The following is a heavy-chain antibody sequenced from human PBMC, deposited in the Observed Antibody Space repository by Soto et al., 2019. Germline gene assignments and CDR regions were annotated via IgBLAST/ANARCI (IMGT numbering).Heavy chain of an antibody. V-gene: IGHV1-8*01. J-gene: IGHJ5*02. CDR3: ARDLDPFTYCSSTSCGWFDP. CDR1: GYTFTSYD. Sequence: QVQLVQSGAEVKKPGASVKVSCKASGYTFTSYDINWVRQATGQGLEWMGWMNPNSGNTGYAQKFQGRVTMTRNTSISTAYMELSSLRSEDTAVYYCARDLDPFTYCSSTSCGWFDPWGQGTLVTVSS. D-gene: IGHD2-2*01. CDR2: MNPNSGNT.